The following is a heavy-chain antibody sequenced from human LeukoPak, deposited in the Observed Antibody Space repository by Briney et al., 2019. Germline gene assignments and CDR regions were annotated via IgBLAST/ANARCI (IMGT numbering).Heavy chain of an antibody. V-gene: IGHV4-38-2*02. CDR2: IYDSGYT. D-gene: IGHD3-22*01. J-gene: IGHJ4*02. CDR1: GYSISSDCY. CDR3: ARAPRDSNGYYMRSFDS. Sequence: SETLSLTCSVSGYSISSDCYWAWIRQPPGQGLEWIGGIYDSGYTYYYPSLKSRVTLSVDTSKNQFSLRLSSLTAADTAVYYCARAPRDSNGYYMRSFDSWGQGTLVIVSS.